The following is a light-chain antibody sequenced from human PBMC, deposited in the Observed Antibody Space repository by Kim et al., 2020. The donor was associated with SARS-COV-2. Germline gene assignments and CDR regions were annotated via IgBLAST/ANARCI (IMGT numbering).Light chain of an antibody. J-gene: IGLJ2*01. CDR1: SSNIGALYE. CDR3: QSYDNSLSDVV. Sequence: RVRISCTGSSSNIGALYEVQWYQQLQGTAPKLLIYDTTKRPSGVPARFSASRSGTSASLAITGLQAEDEADYHCQSYDNSLSDVVFGGGTKVTVL. CDR2: DTT. V-gene: IGLV1-40*01.